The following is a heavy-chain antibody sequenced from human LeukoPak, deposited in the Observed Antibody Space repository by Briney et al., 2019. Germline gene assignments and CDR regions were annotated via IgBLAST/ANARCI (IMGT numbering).Heavy chain of an antibody. CDR3: AKDRGEENQLVRWFDR. CDR1: GYTFTSYD. CDR2: MNPNSGNT. J-gene: IGHJ5*02. V-gene: IGHV1-8*03. D-gene: IGHD3-22*01. Sequence: GASVKVSCKASGYTFTSYDINWVRQATGQGLEWMGWMNPNSGNTGYAQKFQGRVTITRNTSISTAYMELSSLRAEDTAVYYCAKDRGEENQLVRWFDRWGQGTLVTVSS.